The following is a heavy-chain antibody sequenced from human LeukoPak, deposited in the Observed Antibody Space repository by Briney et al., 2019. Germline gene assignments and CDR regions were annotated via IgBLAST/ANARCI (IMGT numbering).Heavy chain of an antibody. V-gene: IGHV3-48*04. CDR2: ISSSSSTI. CDR1: GFTFSSYS. J-gene: IGHJ4*02. D-gene: IGHD3-3*01. CDR3: ARSVDSDY. Sequence: PGGSLRLSCAASGFTFSSYSMNWVRQAPGKGLEWVSYISSSSSTIYYADSVKGRFTISRDNAKNSLYLQMNSLRAEDTAAYYCARSVDSDYWGQGTLVTVSS.